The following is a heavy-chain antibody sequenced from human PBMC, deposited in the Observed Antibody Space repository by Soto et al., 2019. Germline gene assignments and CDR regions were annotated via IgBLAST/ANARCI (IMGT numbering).Heavy chain of an antibody. V-gene: IGHV4-31*03. CDR1: GGSISSGGYY. CDR3: ARDYSGYDSNAFDI. CDR2: IYYSGST. J-gene: IGHJ3*02. Sequence: NPSETLSLTCTVSGGSISSGGYYWSWIRQHPGKGLEWIGYIYYSGSTYYNPSLKSRVTISVDTSKNQFSLKLSSVTAADTAVYYCARDYSGYDSNAFDIWGQGTMVTVSS. D-gene: IGHD5-12*01.